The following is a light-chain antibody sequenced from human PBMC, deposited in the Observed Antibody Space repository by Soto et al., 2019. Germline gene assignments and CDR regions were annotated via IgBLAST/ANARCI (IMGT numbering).Light chain of an antibody. CDR3: QQYNNWHPLT. Sequence: EIMMTQSPGTLSVSPGERATLSGRASQSVSINLAWYQQKPGQAPRLLIYDASTRATGIPARFSGSGSGTEFTLTISSLQSKDFAVYYCQQYNNWHPLTFGGGTKVDIK. V-gene: IGKV3D-15*01. CDR1: QSVSIN. CDR2: DAS. J-gene: IGKJ4*01.